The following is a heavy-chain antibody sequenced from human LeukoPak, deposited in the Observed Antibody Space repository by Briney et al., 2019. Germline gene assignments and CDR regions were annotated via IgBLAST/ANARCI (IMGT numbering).Heavy chain of an antibody. V-gene: IGHV1-8*02. D-gene: IGHD3-16*01. CDR1: GYTFTSYD. CDR3: ARDNFSLGSYVY. J-gene: IGHJ4*02. Sequence: ASVKVSCKASGYTFTSYDINWVRQATGQGLEWMGWMNPNSGNTGYAQKFQGRVTMTRDTSISTAYMELSRLRSDDTAVYYCARDNFSLGSYVYWGQGTLVTVSS. CDR2: MNPNSGNT.